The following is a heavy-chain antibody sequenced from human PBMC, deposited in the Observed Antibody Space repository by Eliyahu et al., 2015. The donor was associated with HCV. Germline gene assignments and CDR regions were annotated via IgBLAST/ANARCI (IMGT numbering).Heavy chain of an antibody. CDR3: ARLFIGLRPPDY. CDR2: IYYSGST. J-gene: IGHJ4*02. V-gene: IGHV4-39*01. Sequence: GPGLVKPSETLSLTCSVSGDSISSRTYYWGWIRQPPGKGLEWIGSIYYSGSTYYNPSLKSRVTISVDTSKSQFSLKLTSVTATDTAIYYCARLFIGLRPPDYWGQGTLVTVSS. D-gene: IGHD5-12*01. CDR1: GDSISSRTYY.